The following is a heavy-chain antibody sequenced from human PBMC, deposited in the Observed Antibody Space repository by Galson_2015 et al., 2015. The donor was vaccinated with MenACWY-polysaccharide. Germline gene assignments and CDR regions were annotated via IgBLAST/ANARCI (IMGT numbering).Heavy chain of an antibody. CDR1: GFTFSTYA. CDR2: ISYDGSNK. D-gene: IGHD2/OR15-2a*01. V-gene: IGHV3-30*04. CDR3: ARSYCDRTNCYGMDV. Sequence: SLRLSCTASGFTFSTYAMHWVRQAPGKGLGWVAVISYDGSNKYYADSVKGRFTVSRDNSKNTLYLQMNSLRAEDTAVYYCARSYCDRTNCYGMDVWGQGTTVTVS. J-gene: IGHJ6*02.